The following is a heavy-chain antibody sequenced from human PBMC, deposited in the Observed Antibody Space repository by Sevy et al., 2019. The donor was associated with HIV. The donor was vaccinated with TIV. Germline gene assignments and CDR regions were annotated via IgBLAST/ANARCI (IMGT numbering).Heavy chain of an antibody. J-gene: IGHJ4*02. V-gene: IGHV1-2*02. CDR2: INPNTGVT. D-gene: IGHD4-17*01. CDR1: GYTFTDYY. Sequence: ASVKVSCKASGYTFTDYYIQWFRQAPGQGLEWMGWINPNTGVTKYAWRFQGRVTMTTRTSITTAYRDLSRLRSDDTAVYFCARSDASAEYGFDYWGQGTLVTVSS. CDR3: ARSDASAEYGFDY.